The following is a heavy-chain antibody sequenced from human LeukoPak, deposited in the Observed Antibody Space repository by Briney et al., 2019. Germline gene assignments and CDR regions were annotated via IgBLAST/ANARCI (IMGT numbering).Heavy chain of an antibody. CDR2: ISAYNGNT. Sequence: GASVKVSCKASGYTFTSYGISWVRQAPGQGLEWMGWISAYNGNTNYAQKLQGRVTMTTDTSTSTAYMELRSLRSDDTAVYYCARGRSQSVLRYFDWSRGYYMDVWGKGTTVTVSS. J-gene: IGHJ6*03. CDR1: GYTFTSYG. V-gene: IGHV1-18*01. D-gene: IGHD3-9*01. CDR3: ARGRSQSVLRYFDWSRGYYMDV.